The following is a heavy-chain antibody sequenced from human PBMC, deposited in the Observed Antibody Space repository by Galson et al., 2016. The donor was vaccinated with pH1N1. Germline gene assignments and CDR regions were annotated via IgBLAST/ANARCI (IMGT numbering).Heavy chain of an antibody. J-gene: IGHJ6*02. CDR3: ARNSEDFADVDLRVFYYYGVDV. Sequence: SLRLSCAASGFTFNNYAMSWVRQAPGKGLEWVSIITSRGRTYYEDSVKGRFTISRDNSKNTLYLQMSSLRAEDTALYYCARNSEDFADVDLRVFYYYGVDVWGQGTTVTVSS. CDR2: ITSRGRT. V-gene: IGHV3-23*01. D-gene: IGHD2-21*01. CDR1: GFTFNNYA.